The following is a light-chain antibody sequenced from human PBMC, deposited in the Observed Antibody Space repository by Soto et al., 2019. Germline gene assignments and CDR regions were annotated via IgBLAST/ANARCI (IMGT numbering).Light chain of an antibody. J-gene: IGKJ5*01. V-gene: IGKV1-17*01. Sequence: GDRVTITCRASQDIRNDLGWYQQKPGKAPKRLIYAASSLQSGVPSRFSGSGSGTDFTLTISRLQPEDFAVYYCQQYSRLILFGQGTRLEIK. CDR2: AAS. CDR3: QQYSRLIL. CDR1: QDIRND.